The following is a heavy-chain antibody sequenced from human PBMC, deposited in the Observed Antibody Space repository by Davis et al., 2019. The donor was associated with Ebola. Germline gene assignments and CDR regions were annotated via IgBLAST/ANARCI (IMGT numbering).Heavy chain of an antibody. J-gene: IGHJ6*02. CDR1: GFTFSSYW. CDR2: INSDGSST. D-gene: IGHD5-18*01. CDR3: AKSGYSYGPEYYYYGMDV. Sequence: GESLKISCAASGFTFSSYWMHWVRQAPGKGLVWVSRINSDGSSTSYADSVKGRFTISRDNSKNTLYLQMNSLRAEDTAVYYCAKSGYSYGPEYYYYGMDVWGQGTTVTVSS. V-gene: IGHV3-74*01.